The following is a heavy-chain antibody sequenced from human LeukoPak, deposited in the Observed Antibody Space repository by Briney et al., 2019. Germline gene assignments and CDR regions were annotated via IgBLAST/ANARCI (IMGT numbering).Heavy chain of an antibody. D-gene: IGHD5-12*01. CDR1: GFTLSIYG. V-gene: IGHV3-33*01. CDR3: ARGNIVATSPYSPGMDV. J-gene: IGHJ6*02. Sequence: PGGSLRLSCAASGFTLSIYGMHWVRQAPGKGLEWVSFIWYDGSNKYKADSAKDRFSISRYHSKNTMYLQMNSWKGEDTAVYYRARGNIVATSPYSPGMDVWGQGTKVTVSS. CDR2: IWYDGSNK.